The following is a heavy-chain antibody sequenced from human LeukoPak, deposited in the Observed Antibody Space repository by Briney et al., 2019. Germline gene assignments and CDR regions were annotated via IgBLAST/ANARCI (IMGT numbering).Heavy chain of an antibody. CDR1: GYTFTNYG. CDR3: ARRMNSGSYYSSYYFDY. J-gene: IGHJ4*02. CDR2: ITTYNGDT. V-gene: IGHV1-18*01. Sequence: ASVKVSCKASGYTFTNYGFSWVRQAPGQGLEWMGWITTYNGDTNYAQKLQGRVTMTTDTSTSTAYMELRSLGSDDTAVYYCARRMNSGSYYSSYYFDYWGQGTLVTVSS. D-gene: IGHD3-10*01.